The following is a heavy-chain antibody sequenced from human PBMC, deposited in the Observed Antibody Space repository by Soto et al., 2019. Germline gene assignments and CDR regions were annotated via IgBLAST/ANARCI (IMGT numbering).Heavy chain of an antibody. CDR3: ARVNYYGSGSYYKTRSDYYYYGMDV. J-gene: IGHJ6*02. D-gene: IGHD3-10*01. V-gene: IGHV4-30-2*01. CDR2: IYHSGST. CDR1: GGSISSGGYS. Sequence: QLQLQESGSGLVKPSQTLSLTCAVSGGSISSGGYSWSWIRQPPGKGLVWIGYIYHSGSTYYNLSLRSRVTISVDRSKNQFSLKLSSVTAADTAVYYCARVNYYGSGSYYKTRSDYYYYGMDVWGQGTTVTVSS.